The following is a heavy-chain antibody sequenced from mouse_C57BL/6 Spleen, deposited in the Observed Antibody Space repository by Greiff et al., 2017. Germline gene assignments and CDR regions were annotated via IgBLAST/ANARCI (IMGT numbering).Heavy chain of an antibody. CDR2: IYPGDGDT. CDR3: ASGQLRPYYFDY. CDR1: GYAFSSYW. D-gene: IGHD3-2*02. J-gene: IGHJ2*01. V-gene: IGHV1-80*01. Sequence: VQLVESGAELVKPGASVKISCKASGYAFSSYWMNWVKQRPGKGLEWIGQIYPGDGDTNYNGKFKGKATLTADKSSSTAYMQLSSLTSEDSAVYFCASGQLRPYYFDYWGQGTTLTVSS.